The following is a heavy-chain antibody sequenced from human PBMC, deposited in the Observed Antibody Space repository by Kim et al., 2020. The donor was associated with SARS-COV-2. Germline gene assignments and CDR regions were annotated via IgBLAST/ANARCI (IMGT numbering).Heavy chain of an antibody. D-gene: IGHD2-8*01. J-gene: IGHJ4*02. Sequence: ASVKVSCKASGYTFTGYYIHWVRQAPGQGLEWMGWINPISGGTNYVQKFQGRVTMTSDTSITTANMELNRLTSDDTAVYFCARGDAGVSDYWGQGTLVTV. CDR1: GYTFTGYY. CDR2: INPISGGT. CDR3: ARGDAGVSDY. V-gene: IGHV1-2*02.